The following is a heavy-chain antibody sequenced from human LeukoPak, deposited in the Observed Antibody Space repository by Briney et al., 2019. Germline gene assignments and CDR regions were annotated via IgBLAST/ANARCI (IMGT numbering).Heavy chain of an antibody. Sequence: PGGSLRLSCVASGFSFSSYAMSWVRQAPGKGLEWVSAISSSGGSTYYADSVRGRFTISRDNSKYTLFLQMNSLRAEDTAVYYCAKPAPRSTIAARLDYWGQGTLVTVSS. CDR1: GFSFSSYA. V-gene: IGHV3-23*01. CDR3: AKPAPRSTIAARLDY. D-gene: IGHD6-6*01. CDR2: ISSSGGST. J-gene: IGHJ4*02.